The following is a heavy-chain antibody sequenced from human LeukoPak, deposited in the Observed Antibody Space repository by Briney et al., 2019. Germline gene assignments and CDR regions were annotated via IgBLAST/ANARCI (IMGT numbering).Heavy chain of an antibody. D-gene: IGHD6-13*01. CDR2: IYPDDSDT. Sequence: GESLKISCKSSGYSFTSYWSGWVRQLPGKGLEWMGIIYPDDSDTRYSPSFQGQVTISVDKSITTAYLQWSSLKASDTAMYYCAKLGAYSSSWYGFVDYWGQGTLVTVSS. J-gene: IGHJ4*02. CDR1: GYSFTSYW. V-gene: IGHV5-51*01. CDR3: AKLGAYSSSWYGFVDY.